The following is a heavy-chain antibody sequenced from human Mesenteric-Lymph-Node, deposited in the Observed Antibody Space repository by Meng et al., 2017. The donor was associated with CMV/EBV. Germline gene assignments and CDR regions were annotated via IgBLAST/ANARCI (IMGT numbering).Heavy chain of an antibody. D-gene: IGHD6-13*01. Sequence: GSLRLSCTVSGYSISSGYYWGWIRQPPGKGLEWIGSIYYSGSTYDNPSLKSRVTISVDTSKTQFSLKLSSVTAADTAVYYCARTEIAAAGTGVSSWFDPWGQGTLVTVSS. CDR1: GYSISSGYY. CDR2: IYYSGST. V-gene: IGHV4-38-2*02. J-gene: IGHJ5*02. CDR3: ARTEIAAAGTGVSSWFDP.